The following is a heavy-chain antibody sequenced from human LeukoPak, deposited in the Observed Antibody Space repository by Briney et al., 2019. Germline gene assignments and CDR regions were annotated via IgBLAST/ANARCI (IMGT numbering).Heavy chain of an antibody. CDR1: GGTFSSYA. CDR2: IIPIFGTA. D-gene: IGHD1-14*01. CDR3: ARDHPRYPGGEYFDY. Sequence: GASVKVSCKASGGTFSSYAISRVRQAPGQGLEWMGGIIPIFGTANYAQKFQGRVTITADESTSTAYMELSSLRSEDTAVYYCARDHPRYPGGEYFDYWGQGTLVTVSS. V-gene: IGHV1-69*13. J-gene: IGHJ4*02.